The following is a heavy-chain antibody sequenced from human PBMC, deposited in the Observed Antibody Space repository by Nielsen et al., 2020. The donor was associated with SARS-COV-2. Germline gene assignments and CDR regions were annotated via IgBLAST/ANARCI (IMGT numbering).Heavy chain of an antibody. J-gene: IGHJ3*02. V-gene: IGHV3-30-3*02. Sequence: GASLRLSCAASGFTFSTFAMHWVRQAPGKGLEWVAVIPYDGGNGHYRDSVKGRFTISRDNSRNTLYLQMNSLRHEDTAVYYCAKDWCTEHAGSPTRACASDIWGQGTLVAVSS. CDR3: AKDWCTEHAGSPTRACASDI. CDR2: IPYDGGNG. D-gene: IGHD2-8*01. CDR1: GFTFSTFA.